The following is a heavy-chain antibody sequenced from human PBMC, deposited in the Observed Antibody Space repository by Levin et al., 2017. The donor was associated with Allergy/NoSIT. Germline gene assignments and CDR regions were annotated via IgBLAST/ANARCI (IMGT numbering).Heavy chain of an antibody. CDR3: ARDDSGKYSSSWYVY. CDR1: GFTFSSYA. Sequence: GGSLRLSCAASGFTFSSYAMHWVRQAPGKGLEWVAVISYDGSNKYYADSVKGRFTISRDNSKNTLYLQMNSLRAEDTAVYYCARDDSGKYSSSWYVYWGQGTLVTVSS. CDR2: ISYDGSNK. V-gene: IGHV3-30-3*01. D-gene: IGHD6-13*01. J-gene: IGHJ4*02.